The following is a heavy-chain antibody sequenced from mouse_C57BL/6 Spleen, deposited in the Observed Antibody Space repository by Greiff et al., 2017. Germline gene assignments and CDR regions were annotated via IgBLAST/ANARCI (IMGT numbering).Heavy chain of an antibody. V-gene: IGHV5-6*01. CDR1: GFTFSSYG. J-gene: IGHJ2*01. CDR2: ISSGGSYT. CDR3: ARQRALYYFDY. Sequence: EVKLVESGGDLVKPGGSLKLSCAASGFTFSSYGMSWVRPTPDKRLEWVATISSGGSYTYYPDSVKGRFTISRDNAKNTLYLQMSSLKSEDTAMYYCARQRALYYFDYWGQGTTLTVSS. D-gene: IGHD3-1*01.